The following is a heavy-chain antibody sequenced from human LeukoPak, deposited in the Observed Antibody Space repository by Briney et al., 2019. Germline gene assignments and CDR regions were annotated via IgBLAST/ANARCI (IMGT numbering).Heavy chain of an antibody. Sequence: TGGSLRLSCAASGFTFSSYEMNWVRQAPGKGLEWVSYISSSGSTIYYADSVKGRFTISRDNAKNSLYLQMNSLRAEDTAVYYCARAYYYGSGSYYWASDYWGQGTLVTVSS. CDR1: GFTFSSYE. V-gene: IGHV3-48*03. CDR2: ISSSGSTI. CDR3: ARAYYYGSGSYYWASDY. J-gene: IGHJ4*02. D-gene: IGHD3-10*01.